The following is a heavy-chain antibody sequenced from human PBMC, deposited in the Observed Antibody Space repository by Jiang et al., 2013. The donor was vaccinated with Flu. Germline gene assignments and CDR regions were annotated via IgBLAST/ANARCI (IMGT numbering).Heavy chain of an antibody. CDR2: IDWDDDK. D-gene: IGHD4-17*01. CDR3: ARSDTVTVFDY. Sequence: TQTLTLTCTFSGFSLNTGGMCVSWIRQPPGKALEWLARIDWDDDKHYNPSLKTRLTISKDTSKNQVVLTMTNMDPVDTGTYYCARSDTVTVFDYWGQGSLVTVSS. J-gene: IGHJ4*02. V-gene: IGHV2-70*11. CDR1: GFSLNTGGMC.